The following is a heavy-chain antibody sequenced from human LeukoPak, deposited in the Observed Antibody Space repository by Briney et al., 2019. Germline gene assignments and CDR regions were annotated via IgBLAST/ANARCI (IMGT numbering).Heavy chain of an antibody. V-gene: IGHV1-69*06. CDR2: IIPIFGTA. CDR3: ARDLEIAAAELNWFDP. CDR1: GGTFSSYA. D-gene: IGHD6-13*01. J-gene: IGHJ5*02. Sequence: ASVKVSCKASGGTFSSYAISWVRQAPGQGLEWMGGIIPIFGTANYAQKFQGRVTITADKSTSTADMELSSLRSEDTAVDYCARDLEIAAAELNWFDPWGQGNLVTVSS.